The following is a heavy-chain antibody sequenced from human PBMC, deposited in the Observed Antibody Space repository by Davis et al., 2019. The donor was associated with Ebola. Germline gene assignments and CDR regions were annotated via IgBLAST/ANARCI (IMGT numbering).Heavy chain of an antibody. D-gene: IGHD6-6*01. Sequence: SVKVSCKASGGTFSSYAISWVRQAPGQGLEWMGGINSIFGTANYAQKLQGRVTITADKSTSTAYMELSSLRSENTAVYYCASGQLVQDFDYWGQGTLVTVSS. J-gene: IGHJ4*02. CDR3: ASGQLVQDFDY. V-gene: IGHV1-69*06. CDR1: GGTFSSYA. CDR2: INSIFGTA.